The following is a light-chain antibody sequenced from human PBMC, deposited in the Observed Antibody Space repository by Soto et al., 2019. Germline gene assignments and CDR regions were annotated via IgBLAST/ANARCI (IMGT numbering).Light chain of an antibody. CDR3: QQSYSNPPIT. V-gene: IGKV1-39*01. Sequence: DIQMTQSPSSLSASVGERVAITCRASQSISSYLNWYQQKPGKAPKLLIYSASTLQSGVPSRFSGSGSGTDFTLTISSLQPEDFATYYCQQSYSNPPITFGPGTRLEIK. CDR1: QSISSY. J-gene: IGKJ5*01. CDR2: SAS.